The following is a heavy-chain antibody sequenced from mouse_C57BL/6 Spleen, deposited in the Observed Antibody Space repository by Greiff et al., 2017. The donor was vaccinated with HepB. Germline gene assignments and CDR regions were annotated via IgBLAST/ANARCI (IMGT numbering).Heavy chain of an antibody. Sequence: EVNVVESGGGLVKPGGSLKLSCAASGFTFSSYTMSWVRQTPEKRLEWVATISGGGGNTYYPDSVKGRFTISRDNAKNTLYLQMSSLRSEDTALYYCARHDYHYFDYWGQGTTLTVSS. CDR3: ARHDYHYFDY. D-gene: IGHD2-13*01. V-gene: IGHV5-9*01. CDR2: ISGGGGNT. J-gene: IGHJ2*01. CDR1: GFTFSSYT.